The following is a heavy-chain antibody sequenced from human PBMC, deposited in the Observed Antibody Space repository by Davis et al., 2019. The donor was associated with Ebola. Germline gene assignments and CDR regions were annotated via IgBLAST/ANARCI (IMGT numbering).Heavy chain of an antibody. CDR2: INHSGST. D-gene: IGHD2-15*01. J-gene: IGHJ6*02. Sequence: MPSETLSLTCAVYGGSFSGYYWSWIRQPPGKGLEWIGEINHSGSTNYNPSLKSRVTISVDTSKNQFSLKLSSVTAADTAVYYCARLEVVVLVAATDYFYYGLDVWGQGTAVTVSS. CDR3: ARLEVVVLVAATDYFYYGLDV. V-gene: IGHV4-34*01. CDR1: GGSFSGYY.